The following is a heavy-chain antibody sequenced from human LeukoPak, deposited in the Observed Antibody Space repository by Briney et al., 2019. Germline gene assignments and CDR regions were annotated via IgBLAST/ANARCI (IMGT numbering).Heavy chain of an antibody. CDR1: GFTFSSYA. Sequence: GGSLRLSCAVSGFTFSSYAIHWVRQAPGKGLEWVAVISHDGTNKYYADSLKGRFTISRDNAKNSLFLQMNSLRAEDTAVYYCARDGRNGYEDDYWGQGTLVTVSS. J-gene: IGHJ4*02. V-gene: IGHV3-30-3*01. CDR3: ARDGRNGYEDDY. CDR2: ISHDGTNK. D-gene: IGHD5-12*01.